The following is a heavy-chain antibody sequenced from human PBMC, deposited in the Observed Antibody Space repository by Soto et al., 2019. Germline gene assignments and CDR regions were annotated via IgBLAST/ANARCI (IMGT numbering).Heavy chain of an antibody. D-gene: IGHD6-13*01. CDR2: INGDNGNT. V-gene: IGHV1-3*01. Sequence: GASVKVPCKASGYTFTTYAMHWVRQAPGQRLEWMGWINGDNGNTKYSQKFQDRVTITRDTSASTAYMELSSLRSEDTAVYYCARGASSSWPLDYWGQGTLVTVSS. CDR1: GYTFTTYA. CDR3: ARGASSSWPLDY. J-gene: IGHJ4*02.